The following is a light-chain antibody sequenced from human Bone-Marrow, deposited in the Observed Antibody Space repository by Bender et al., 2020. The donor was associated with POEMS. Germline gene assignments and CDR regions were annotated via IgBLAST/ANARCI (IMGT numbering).Light chain of an antibody. J-gene: IGLJ1*01. CDR2: RDK. Sequence: SFELTQSPSVSVSPGQTANITCSGDALPKRFSYWYQQRPGQAPILVMYRDKERPAGIPERFSGSSSGTTVTLTISGVQSEAEAAYYCQSADSSGTSVFGPGTQVTVL. CDR1: ALPKRF. V-gene: IGLV3-25*03. CDR3: QSADSSGTSV.